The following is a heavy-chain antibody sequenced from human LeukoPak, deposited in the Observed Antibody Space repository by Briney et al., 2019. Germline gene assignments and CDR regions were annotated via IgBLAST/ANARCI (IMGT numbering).Heavy chain of an antibody. D-gene: IGHD5-18*01. CDR1: GGTFSSYA. Sequence: SXXVSCKASGGTFSSYAISWVRQAPGQGLEWMGGIIPIFGTANYAQKFQGRVTITADESTSTAYMEVRGERYDDKAVYYCARDHEPRIQLWLRVGSVGSDYWGQGTLVTVSS. CDR2: IIPIFGTA. CDR3: ARDHEPRIQLWLRVGSVGSDY. J-gene: IGHJ4*02. V-gene: IGHV1-69*01.